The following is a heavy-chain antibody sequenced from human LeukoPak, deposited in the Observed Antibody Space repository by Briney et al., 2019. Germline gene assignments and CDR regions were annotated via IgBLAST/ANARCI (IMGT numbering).Heavy chain of an antibody. CDR1: GGSISSYY. D-gene: IGHD3-22*01. CDR2: IYTSGST. CDR3: ARDDSSGYHTTYFDY. J-gene: IGHJ4*02. Sequence: PSETLSLTCTVSGGSISSYYWSWIRQPAGKGLEWIGRIYTSGSTNYNPSLKSRVIISVDTSKNQFSLMLSYVLAADTAVYYYARDDSSGYHTTYFDYWGQGTLVTVSS. V-gene: IGHV4-4*07.